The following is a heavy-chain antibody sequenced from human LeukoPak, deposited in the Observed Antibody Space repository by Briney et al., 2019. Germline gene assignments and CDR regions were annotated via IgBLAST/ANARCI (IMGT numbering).Heavy chain of an antibody. Sequence: GGSLRLSCAASGFSFESYGMNWVRQAPGKGLEWVSYISSSGSTIYYADSVKGRFTISRDNAKNTLNLQMNSLRAEDTAVYYCARDLGQYYDTSDNWFDPWGQGTLVTVSS. CDR3: ARDLGQYYDTSDNWFDP. D-gene: IGHD3-22*01. J-gene: IGHJ5*02. CDR2: ISSSGSTI. CDR1: GFSFESYG. V-gene: IGHV3-48*04.